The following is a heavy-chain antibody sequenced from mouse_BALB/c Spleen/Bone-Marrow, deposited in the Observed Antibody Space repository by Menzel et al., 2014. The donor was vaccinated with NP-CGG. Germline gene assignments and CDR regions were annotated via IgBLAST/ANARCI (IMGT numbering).Heavy chain of an antibody. D-gene: IGHD4-1*01. CDR1: GFTFSSFG. CDR3: ARSRGNWDDFDY. V-gene: IGHV5-17*02. Sequence: DVKLVESGGGLVQPGGSRKLSCAVSGFTFSSFGMHWVRQAPEKGLEWVAYISSGSTSIFYADTLKGRFTISRDNPKNTLFLQMTSLRSEDTAMYYCARSRGNWDDFDYWGQGTTLAVSS. CDR2: ISSGSTSI. J-gene: IGHJ2*01.